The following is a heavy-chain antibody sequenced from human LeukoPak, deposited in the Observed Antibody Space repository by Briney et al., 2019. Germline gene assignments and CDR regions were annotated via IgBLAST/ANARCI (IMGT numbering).Heavy chain of an antibody. D-gene: IGHD4-23*01. J-gene: IGHJ4*02. CDR3: TKGVYGGSLAGGLCPDY. CDR1: GFTFSSYA. CDR2: ISYDGSNK. V-gene: IGHV3-30-3*01. Sequence: PGRSLRLSCAASGFTFSSYAMHWVRQAPGKGLEWVAVISYDGSNKYYADSVKGRFTISRDNSKNTLYLQMNSLRAEDTAIYYCTKGVYGGSLAGGLCPDYWGQGTLVTVSS.